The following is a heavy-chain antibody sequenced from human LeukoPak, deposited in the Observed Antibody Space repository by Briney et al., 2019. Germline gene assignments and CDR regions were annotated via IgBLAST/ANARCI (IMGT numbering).Heavy chain of an antibody. D-gene: IGHD2-15*01. J-gene: IGHJ4*02. CDR2: IYDSGTT. Sequence: PSETLSLICSVSGASISGYYWSWIRQPPGKGLEWIAYIYDSGTTDYNPSLKSRVAISVDTSKNQFSLKLSSVTAADTAVYYCAGTKRVDYFDFWGQGTLVTVSS. CDR1: GASISGYY. CDR3: AGTKRVDYFDF. V-gene: IGHV4-59*01.